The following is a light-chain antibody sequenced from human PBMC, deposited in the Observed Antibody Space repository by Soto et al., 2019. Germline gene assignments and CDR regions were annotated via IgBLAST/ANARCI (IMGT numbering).Light chain of an antibody. Sequence: IQMTQSPSSLSASVGDRVTITCRASQDISNYLGWYQQKPGKAPKLLIYAASSLQSGVPSRFSGSGSGTDFTLTISSLQPEDFATYYCLQDYNYPWTFGQGTKVDIK. J-gene: IGKJ1*01. CDR1: QDISNY. V-gene: IGKV1-6*01. CDR2: AAS. CDR3: LQDYNYPWT.